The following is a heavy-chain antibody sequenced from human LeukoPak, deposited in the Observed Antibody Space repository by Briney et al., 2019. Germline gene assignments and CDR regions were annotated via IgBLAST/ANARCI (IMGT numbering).Heavy chain of an antibody. CDR3: ARRHYGMDV. J-gene: IGHJ6*02. V-gene: IGHV5-51*01. Sequence: GESLKISCKGSGYSFTNYWIGWVRPMPGKGLEWMGNIYPGDSDTRYSPSFQGQITISADESITTAYLQWSSLKASDTAMYYCARRHYGMDVWGQGTSVTVSS. CDR1: GYSFTNYW. CDR2: IYPGDSDT.